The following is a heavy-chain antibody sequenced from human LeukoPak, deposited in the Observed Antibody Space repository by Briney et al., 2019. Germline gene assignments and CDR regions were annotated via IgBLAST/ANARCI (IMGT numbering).Heavy chain of an antibody. D-gene: IGHD3-3*01. Sequence: PSETLSLTCTVSGGSISSYYWSWIRQPPGKGLEWIGYIYYSGSTNYNPSLKGRVTISVDTSKNQFSLKLSSVTAADTAVYYCATIHYDFWSGYASFFDYWGQGTLVTVSS. J-gene: IGHJ4*02. CDR3: ATIHYDFWSGYASFFDY. CDR2: IYYSGST. V-gene: IGHV4-59*01. CDR1: GGSISSYY.